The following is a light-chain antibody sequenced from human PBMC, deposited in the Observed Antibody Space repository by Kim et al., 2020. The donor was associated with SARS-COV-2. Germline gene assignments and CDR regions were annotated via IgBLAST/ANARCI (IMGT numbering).Light chain of an antibody. CDR3: QQYNSYPFT. CDR1: QSISDR. CDR2: RAS. J-gene: IGKJ3*01. V-gene: IGKV1-5*03. Sequence: DIQMTQSPSTLSASVGDRVTITCRASQSISDRLAWYQQKPGKAPKVLIYRASRLEIGVPSRFSGSGSGTEFTLTISSLQPDDFATYHCQQYNSYPFTFGPGTKVDIK.